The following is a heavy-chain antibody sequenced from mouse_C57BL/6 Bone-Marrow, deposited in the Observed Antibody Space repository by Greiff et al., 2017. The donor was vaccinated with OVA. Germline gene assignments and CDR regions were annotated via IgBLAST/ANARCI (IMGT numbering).Heavy chain of an antibody. Sequence: EVQRVESGGDLVKPGGSLKLSCAASGFTFSSYGMSWVRQTPDKRLEWVATISSGGSYTYYPDSVKGRSTFSRDNATNTPYLQMSSLKSEDTAMYYCARRGYGSTYYAMDYWGQGTSVTVSS. CDR2: ISSGGSYT. CDR3: ARRGYGSTYYAMDY. J-gene: IGHJ4*01. V-gene: IGHV5-6*01. D-gene: IGHD1-1*01. CDR1: GFTFSSYG.